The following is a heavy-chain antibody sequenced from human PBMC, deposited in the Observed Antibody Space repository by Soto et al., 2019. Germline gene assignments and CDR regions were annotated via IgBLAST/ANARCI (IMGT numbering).Heavy chain of an antibody. D-gene: IGHD6-6*01. J-gene: IGHJ1*01. CDR2: INPNSGGT. Sequence: ASVKVSCKASGYTFTGYYMHWVRQAPGQGLEWMGWINPNSGGTNYAQKFQGRVTMTRDTSISTAYMELYTLTSDDTAMYYCARERSGSSKYFQLWGQGILVTVSS. CDR3: ARERSGSSKYFQL. V-gene: IGHV1-2*02. CDR1: GYTFTGYY.